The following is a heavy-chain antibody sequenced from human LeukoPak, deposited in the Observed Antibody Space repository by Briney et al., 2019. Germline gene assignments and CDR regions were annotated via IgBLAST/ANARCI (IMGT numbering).Heavy chain of an antibody. CDR2: ISGSGGST. CDR1: GFTFSSYA. V-gene: IGHV3-23*01. J-gene: IGHJ3*02. Sequence: GGSLRLSCAASGFTFSSYAMSWVRQAPGKGLEWVSAISGSGGSTYYADSVKGRFTISRDNSKNTLYLQMNSLRAEDTAVYYCASDVGRVDAFDIWGQGTMVTVSS. D-gene: IGHD3-10*01. CDR3: ASDVGRVDAFDI.